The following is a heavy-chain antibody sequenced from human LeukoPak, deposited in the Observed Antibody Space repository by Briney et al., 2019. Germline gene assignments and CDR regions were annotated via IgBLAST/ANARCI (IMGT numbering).Heavy chain of an antibody. D-gene: IGHD3-10*01. CDR2: ISYDGSNK. V-gene: IGHV3-30-3*01. J-gene: IGHJ5*02. Sequence: GGSLRLSCAASGFTFSSYAMHWVRQAPGKGLEWVAVISYDGSNKYYADSVKGRSTISRDNSKNTLYLQMNSLRAEDTAVYYCAREGPGVGFDPWGQGTLVTVSS. CDR1: GFTFSSYA. CDR3: AREGPGVGFDP.